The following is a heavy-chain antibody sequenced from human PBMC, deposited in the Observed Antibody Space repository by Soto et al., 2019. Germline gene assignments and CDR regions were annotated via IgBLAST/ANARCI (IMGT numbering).Heavy chain of an antibody. V-gene: IGHV4-34*01. CDR2: INHSGST. CDR1: GGSFSGYY. J-gene: IGHJ6*03. D-gene: IGHD2-2*01. CDR3: ARGVGYCSSTSCSLDGYYYYMDV. Sequence: PSATLSLTCAVYGGSFSGYYWSWIRQPPGKGLEWIGEINHSGSTNYNPSLKSRVTISVDTSKNQFSLKLSSVTAADTAVYYCARGVGYCSSTSCSLDGYYYYMDVWGKGTTVTVSS.